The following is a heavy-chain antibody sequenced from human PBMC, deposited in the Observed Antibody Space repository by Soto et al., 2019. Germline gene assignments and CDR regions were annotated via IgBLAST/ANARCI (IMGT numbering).Heavy chain of an antibody. J-gene: IGHJ6*02. CDR1: GGSISSYY. CDR3: AGGYSGYDYRANYYYGMDV. V-gene: IGHV4-59*08. D-gene: IGHD5-12*01. CDR2: IYYSGST. Sequence: QVQLQESGPGLVKPSETLSLTCTVSGGSISSYYWSWIRQPPGKGLEWIGYIYYSGSTNYNPSLTSRVTISVDTSKNQFSLKLSSVTAADTAVYYCAGGYSGYDYRANYYYGMDVWGQGTTVTVSS.